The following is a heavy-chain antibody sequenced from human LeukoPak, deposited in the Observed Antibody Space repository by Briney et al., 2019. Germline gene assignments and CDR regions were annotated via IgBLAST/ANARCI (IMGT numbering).Heavy chain of an antibody. CDR1: GYTFTGYY. J-gene: IGHJ5*02. Sequence: ASVKVSCKASGYTFTGYYMHWVRQAPGQGLEWMGWINPNSGGTNYAQKLQGRVTMTTDTSTSTAYMELRSLRSDDTAVYYCARDLSRWFGELTWFDPWGQGTLVTVSS. CDR2: INPNSGGT. D-gene: IGHD3-10*01. V-gene: IGHV1-2*02. CDR3: ARDLSRWFGELTWFDP.